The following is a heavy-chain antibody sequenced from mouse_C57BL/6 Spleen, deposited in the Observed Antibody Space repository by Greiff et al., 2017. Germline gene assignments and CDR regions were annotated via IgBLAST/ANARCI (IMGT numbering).Heavy chain of an antibody. CDR3: ARGTGTCVNY. V-gene: IGHV1-69*01. CDR1: GYTFTSYW. J-gene: IGHJ2*01. CDR2: IDPSDSYT. D-gene: IGHD4-1*01. Sequence: VQLQQPGAELVMPGASVKLSCKASGYTFTSYWMHWVKQRPGQGLEWIGEIDPSDSYTNYNQKFKGKSTLTVDKSSSTAYMQLNSLASEDSAVYYCARGTGTCVNYRRESATLTVS.